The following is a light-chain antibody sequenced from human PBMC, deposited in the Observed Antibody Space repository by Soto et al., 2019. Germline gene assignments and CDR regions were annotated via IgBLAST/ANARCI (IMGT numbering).Light chain of an antibody. CDR2: YDD. CDR3: AAWDDSLNGQV. J-gene: IGLJ1*01. Sequence: QSVLTQPPSVSEAPRQRVTISCSGSSSNIGNNAVNWYQQLPGKAPKLLIYYDDLLPSGVSDRFSGSTSGTSASLAISGLQSEEEADYYCAAWDDSLNGQVFGTGTKLTVL. CDR1: SSNIGNNA. V-gene: IGLV1-36*01.